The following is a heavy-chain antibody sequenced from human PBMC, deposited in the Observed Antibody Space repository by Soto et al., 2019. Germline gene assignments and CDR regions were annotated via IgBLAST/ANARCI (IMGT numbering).Heavy chain of an antibody. CDR2: IIPILGIA. CDR1: GGTFSSYT. J-gene: IGHJ6*02. CDR3: ASSVAATYYYGMDV. D-gene: IGHD2-15*01. V-gene: IGHV1-69*02. Sequence: QVQLVQSGAEVKKPGSSVKVSCKASGGTFSSYTISWVRQAPGQGLEWMGRIIPILGIANYAQKFQGRVTLTAAKVXSTAYMELSSLRSEDTAVYYCASSVAATYYYGMDVWGQGTTVTVSS.